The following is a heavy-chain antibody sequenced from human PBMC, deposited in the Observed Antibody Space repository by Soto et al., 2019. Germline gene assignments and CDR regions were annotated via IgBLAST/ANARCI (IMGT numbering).Heavy chain of an antibody. CDR3: TREQSEDNYFDP. V-gene: IGHV4-59*01. J-gene: IGHJ5*02. CDR2: IYYSGSA. CDR1: EGSISTYY. Sequence: SETLSLTCSISEGSISTYYWTWIRQPPGKGLEWIGYIYYSGSANYSPSLKSRVTISLDKSKSQFSLRLISVNAADTAVYHCTREQSEDNYFDPWGQGTLVTVSS. D-gene: IGHD6-19*01.